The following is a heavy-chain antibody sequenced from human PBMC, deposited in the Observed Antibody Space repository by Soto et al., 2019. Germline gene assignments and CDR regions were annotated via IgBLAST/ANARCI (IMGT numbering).Heavy chain of an antibody. CDR1: GYTFTSYG. J-gene: IGHJ4*02. V-gene: IGHV1-18*01. Sequence: ASVKVSCQASGYTFTSYGIRWVRQAPGQGLEWMGWISAYNGNTRYAQKLQGRVTMTTDTSTSTAYMELRRLRSDDTAVYYCARARPYSSGWYYFDYWGQGTLVTAPQ. CDR2: ISAYNGNT. CDR3: ARARPYSSGWYYFDY. D-gene: IGHD6-19*01.